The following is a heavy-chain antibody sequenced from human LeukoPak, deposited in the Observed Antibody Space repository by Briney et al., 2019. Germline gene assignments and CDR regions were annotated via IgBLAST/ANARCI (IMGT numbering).Heavy chain of an antibody. Sequence: PSETLSLTCSVSGGSISSGSYFWTWIRQPAGKGLEWIGRIYTSGTIYYNPSLKSRITISIDTSKNQFSLKLRSVNAADTAVYHCARVNGRNYYFDYWGQGTLVTVSS. CDR2: IYTSGTI. J-gene: IGHJ4*02. D-gene: IGHD4-23*01. CDR3: ARVNGRNYYFDY. V-gene: IGHV4-61*02. CDR1: GGSISSGSYF.